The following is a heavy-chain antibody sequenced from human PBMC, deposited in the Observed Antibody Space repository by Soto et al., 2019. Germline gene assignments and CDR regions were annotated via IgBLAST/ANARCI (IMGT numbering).Heavy chain of an antibody. Sequence: QVQLVESGGGVVQPGRSLRLSCAVSGFTFSTYVMHWVRQAPGKGLEWVAKISYDGINPYYADSVKGRFTISRANSRHTLFLEMNSLRAEDTALYYCATDWGRFCSGGTCHLFDSWGQGTLVTVSS. CDR1: GFTFSTYV. J-gene: IGHJ4*02. CDR2: ISYDGINP. D-gene: IGHD2-15*01. V-gene: IGHV3-30*03. CDR3: ATDWGRFCSGGTCHLFDS.